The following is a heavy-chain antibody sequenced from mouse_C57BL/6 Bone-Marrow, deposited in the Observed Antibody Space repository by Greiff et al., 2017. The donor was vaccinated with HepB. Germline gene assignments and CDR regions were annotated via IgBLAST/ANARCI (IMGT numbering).Heavy chain of an antibody. CDR2: ISSGGDYI. Sequence: EVMLVESGEGLVKPGGSLKLSCAASGFTFSSYAMSWVRQTPEKRLEWVAYISSGGDYIYYADTVKGRFTISRDNARNTLYLQMSSLKSEDTAMYYCTRVYYGNWYFDVWGTGTTVTVSS. V-gene: IGHV5-9-1*02. D-gene: IGHD1-1*01. CDR1: GFTFSSYA. J-gene: IGHJ1*03. CDR3: TRVYYGNWYFDV.